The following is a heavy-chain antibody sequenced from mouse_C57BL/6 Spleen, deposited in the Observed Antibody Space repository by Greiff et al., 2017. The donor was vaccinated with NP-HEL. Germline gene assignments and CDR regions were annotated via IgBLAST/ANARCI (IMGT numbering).Heavy chain of an antibody. CDR2: IDPSDSET. CDR3: ARSWGNYYSNLFAY. V-gene: IGHV1-52*01. CDR1: GYTFTSYW. Sequence: QVQLKQPGAELVRPGSSVKLSCKASGYTFTSYWMHWVKQRPIQGLEWIGNIDPSDSETHYNQKFKDKATLTVDKSSSTAYMQLSSLTSEDSAVYYCARSWGNYYSNLFAYWGQGTLVTVSA. J-gene: IGHJ3*01. D-gene: IGHD2-5*01.